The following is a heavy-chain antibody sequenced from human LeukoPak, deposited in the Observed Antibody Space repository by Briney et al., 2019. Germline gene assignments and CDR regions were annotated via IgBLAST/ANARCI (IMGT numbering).Heavy chain of an antibody. V-gene: IGHV3-66*01. CDR1: GFTVSSNY. Sequence: WGSLRLSCAASGFTVSSNYMNWVRRAPGKGLEWVSVIYSGGSTYYADSVKGRFTISRDNSKNTLYFQMNSLRAEDTAVYYCARDQGYSRAFDIWGQGTMVTVSS. D-gene: IGHD2-21*01. CDR2: IYSGGST. CDR3: ARDQGYSRAFDI. J-gene: IGHJ3*02.